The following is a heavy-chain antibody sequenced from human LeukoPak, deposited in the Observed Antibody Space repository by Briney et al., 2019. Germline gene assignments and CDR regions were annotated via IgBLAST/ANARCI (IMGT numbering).Heavy chain of an antibody. J-gene: IGHJ4*02. Sequence: PSETLSLTCAVYGGSFSGYYWSWIRQPPGKGLEWIGEINHSGSTNYSPSLKSRVTISVDTSKNQFSLKLSSVTAADTAVYYCARGRRVYYGSGSFNYWGQGTLVTVSS. CDR1: GGSFSGYY. CDR3: ARGRRVYYGSGSFNY. V-gene: IGHV4-34*01. D-gene: IGHD3-10*01. CDR2: INHSGST.